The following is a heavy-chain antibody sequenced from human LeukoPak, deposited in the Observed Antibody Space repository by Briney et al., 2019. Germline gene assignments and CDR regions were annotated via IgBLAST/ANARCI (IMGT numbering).Heavy chain of an antibody. CDR1: GDSVSSNSAT. D-gene: IGHD6-13*01. J-gene: IGHJ4*02. V-gene: IGHV6-1*01. Sequence: SQTLSLTCAISGDSVSSNSATWTWIRQSPSRGLEWLGRTYYRSRWYNDYAVSVKSRIPINPDTSKNQFSLQLNSVTPEDTAVYYCARGSSSISWYFDHWGQGTLVTVSS. CDR3: ARGSSSISWYFDH. CDR2: TYYRSRWYN.